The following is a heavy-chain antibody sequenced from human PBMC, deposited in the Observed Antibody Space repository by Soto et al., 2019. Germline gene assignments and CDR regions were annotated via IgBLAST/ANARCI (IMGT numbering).Heavy chain of an antibody. CDR2: ISYDGSNK. CDR3: ASENRQQLNYSYGMDV. V-gene: IGHV3-30-3*01. CDR1: GFTFRSYA. Sequence: QLQLVESGGGVVQPGRSLRLSCAASGFTFRSYAMQRVRQAPVKGLEWVAVISYDGSNKYYADSVKGRFTISRDNSKNTLYLQMNTLRAEDTAVYYCASENRQQLNYSYGMDVWGQGTTVTVSS. D-gene: IGHD6-13*01. J-gene: IGHJ6*02.